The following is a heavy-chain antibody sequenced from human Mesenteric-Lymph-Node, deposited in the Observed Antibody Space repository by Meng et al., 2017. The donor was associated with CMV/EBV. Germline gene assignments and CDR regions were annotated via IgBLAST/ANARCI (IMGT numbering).Heavy chain of an antibody. CDR2: INHSGST. V-gene: IGHV4-34*01. Sequence: GSLRLSCAVYGGSFSGYYWSWIRQPPGKGLEWIGEINHSGSTNYNPSLKSRVTISVDTSKNQFSLKLSSVTPEDTAVYYCARDRGGYGDYEGYYYGMDVWGQGTTVTVSS. CDR1: GGSFSGYY. D-gene: IGHD4-17*01. J-gene: IGHJ6*02. CDR3: ARDRGGYGDYEGYYYGMDV.